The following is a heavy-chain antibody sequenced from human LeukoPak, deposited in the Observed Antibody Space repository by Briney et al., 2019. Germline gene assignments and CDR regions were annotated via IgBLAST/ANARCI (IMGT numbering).Heavy chain of an antibody. Sequence: GGSLRLSCAASGFTFSRYWMSWVRQAPGKGLEWVANIRQDGSEKHYLDSVKGRITISRDNAKNSLYLQMNSLRAEDTAVYYCARGGTGSENDYWGQGTLVTVSS. CDR1: GFTFSRYW. CDR2: IRQDGSEK. D-gene: IGHD3-9*01. J-gene: IGHJ4*02. CDR3: ARGGTGSENDY. V-gene: IGHV3-7*01.